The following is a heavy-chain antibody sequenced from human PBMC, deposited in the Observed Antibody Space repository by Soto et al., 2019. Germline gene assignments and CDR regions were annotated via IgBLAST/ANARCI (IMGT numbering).Heavy chain of an antibody. Sequence: VKSSGKRRGYSVCSSWLGRFRQIPGKGLEWMGIICPGDSDTRYSPSFQGQVTISADKSISTAYLQWSSLKASDTAMCYCARPGRRDWYSRECFGNWGERTL. CDR3: ARPGRRDWYSRECFGN. CDR2: ICPGDSDT. D-gene: IGHD2-15*01. CDR1: GYSVCSSW. V-gene: IGHV5-51*01. J-gene: IGHJ1*01.